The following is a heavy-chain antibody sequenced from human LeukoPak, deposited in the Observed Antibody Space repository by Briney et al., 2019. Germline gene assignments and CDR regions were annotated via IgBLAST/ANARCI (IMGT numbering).Heavy chain of an antibody. CDR2: ISWNSGSK. J-gene: IGHJ6*02. CDR1: GFNFDHYA. Sequence: GGSLRLSCEASGFNFDHYAMHWVRQPPGKGLEGVSGISWNSGSKDYADSVKGRFSISRDNDKKSLYLQMNSLRPEDTALYYCAKDRQDTSYGMDVWGQGTTVTVSS. V-gene: IGHV3-9*01. CDR3: AKDRQDTSYGMDV.